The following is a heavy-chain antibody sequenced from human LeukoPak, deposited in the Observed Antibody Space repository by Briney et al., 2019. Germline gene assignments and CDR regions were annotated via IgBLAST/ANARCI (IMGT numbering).Heavy chain of an antibody. J-gene: IGHJ4*02. D-gene: IGHD3-10*01. V-gene: IGHV5-51*01. CDR1: GYSFTNTW. CDR2: IYPLDSDT. CDR3: ATVNGSHWFFDY. Sequence: GASLQISCQGSGYSFTNTWIGWVRLMPGKGLEGMGTIYPLDSDTRYSPSFQGQVTISADKSITTAYLQWSSLRASDTAMYYCATVNGSHWFFDYWGQGTLVTVSS.